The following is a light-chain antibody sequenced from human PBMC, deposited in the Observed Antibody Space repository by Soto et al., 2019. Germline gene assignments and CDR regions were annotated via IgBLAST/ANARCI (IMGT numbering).Light chain of an antibody. J-gene: IGKJ1*01. V-gene: IGKV2-30*01. CDR3: MQGTHWPPT. CDR2: DVS. Sequence: VVMTQSPLSLPVTLGQPASISCRSSQSLIFSDGNTYLNWFQQRPGQSPRRLIYDVSNRDSGVPDRCSGSVSGTDFPLRISRVEAEDVGFYYCMQGTHWPPTFGQGTKVEIK. CDR1: QSLIFSDGNTY.